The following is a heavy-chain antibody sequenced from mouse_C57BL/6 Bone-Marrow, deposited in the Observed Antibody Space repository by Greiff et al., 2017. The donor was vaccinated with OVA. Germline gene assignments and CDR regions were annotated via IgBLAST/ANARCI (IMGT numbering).Heavy chain of an antibody. Sequence: LVESGAELVRPGASVTLSCKASGYTFNDYEMHWVKQTPVHGLEWIGAIDPETGGTAYNQKFKGKAILTADKSSSTAYMELRSLTSEDSAVYYCTRRGNYGFYYYAMDYWGQGTSVTVSS. D-gene: IGHD2-1*01. V-gene: IGHV1-15*01. CDR2: IDPETGGT. CDR3: TRRGNYGFYYYAMDY. CDR1: GYTFNDYE. J-gene: IGHJ4*01.